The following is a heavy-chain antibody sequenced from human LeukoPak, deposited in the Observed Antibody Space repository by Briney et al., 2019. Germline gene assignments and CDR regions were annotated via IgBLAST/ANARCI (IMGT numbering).Heavy chain of an antibody. D-gene: IGHD6-19*01. Sequence: PSETLSLTCTVSGGSISSYYWSWMRQPPGKGLECIGYIYYSGSTNYNPSLKSRATISLDTSKNQFSLKLSSVTAADTAVYYCARIYSGWYLDYWGQGTLVTVSS. V-gene: IGHV4-59*01. CDR3: ARIYSGWYLDY. CDR2: IYYSGST. J-gene: IGHJ4*02. CDR1: GGSISSYY.